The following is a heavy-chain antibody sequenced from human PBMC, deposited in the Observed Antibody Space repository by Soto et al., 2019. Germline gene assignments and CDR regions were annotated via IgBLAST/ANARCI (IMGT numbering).Heavy chain of an antibody. D-gene: IGHD1-7*01. Sequence: QVQLVQSGAEVKKPGSSVKVSCKASGGTFSSYTISWVRQAPGQGLEWMGGIIPIFGTANYAQKFQGRVTITADESTSTAYMEPSSLRSEDTAVYYCAGPPELTRIYYYYGMDVWGQGTTVTVSS. CDR3: AGPPELTRIYYYYGMDV. V-gene: IGHV1-69*12. J-gene: IGHJ6*02. CDR2: IIPIFGTA. CDR1: GGTFSSYT.